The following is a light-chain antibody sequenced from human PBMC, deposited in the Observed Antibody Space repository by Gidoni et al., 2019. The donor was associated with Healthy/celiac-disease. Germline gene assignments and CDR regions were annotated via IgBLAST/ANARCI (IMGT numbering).Light chain of an antibody. CDR1: QSVSSY. CDR2: DAS. Sequence: DSVLTQSTATLSLSPGERATLSCRASQSVSSYLAWYPQKPGEAPRLLIYDASNRATGIPARFSGSGSGTDFTLTISSLEPEDFAVYYCQQRNNWPPYTFGQGTKLEIK. V-gene: IGKV3-11*01. J-gene: IGKJ2*01. CDR3: QQRNNWPPYT.